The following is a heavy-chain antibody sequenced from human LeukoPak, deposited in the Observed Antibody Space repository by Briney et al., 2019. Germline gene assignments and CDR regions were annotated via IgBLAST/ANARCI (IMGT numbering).Heavy chain of an antibody. D-gene: IGHD2-2*01. CDR2: IIPILGIA. Sequence: GASVKVSCKASGGTFISYTISWVRQAPGQGVEWMGRIIPILGIANYAQKFQGRVTITADKATSTAYMELSSLTSEDTAVYYCARDGVVPAATRFDPWGQGTLVTVSS. V-gene: IGHV1-69*04. CDR1: GGTFISYT. J-gene: IGHJ5*02. CDR3: ARDGVVPAATRFDP.